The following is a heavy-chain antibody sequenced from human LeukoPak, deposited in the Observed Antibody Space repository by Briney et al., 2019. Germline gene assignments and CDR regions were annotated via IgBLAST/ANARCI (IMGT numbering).Heavy chain of an antibody. CDR3: ARGPTVALDY. V-gene: IGHV1-69*05. D-gene: IGHD6-19*01. CDR1: GGTFSSYA. J-gene: IGHJ4*02. CDR2: IIPIFGAA. Sequence: ASVKVSCKASGGTFSSYAISWVRQAPGHGLEWMGGIIPIFGAANYAQKFQGRVTITTDESTSTAYMELSSLRSEDTAVYYCARGPTVALDYWGQGTLVTVSS.